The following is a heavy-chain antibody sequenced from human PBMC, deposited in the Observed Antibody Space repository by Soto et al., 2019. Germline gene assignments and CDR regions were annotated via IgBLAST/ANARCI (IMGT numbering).Heavy chain of an antibody. J-gene: IGHJ5*02. CDR1: GGSISSGDYY. CDR3: ARERPDGARLDP. Sequence: QVQLQESGPGLVKPSQTLSLTCTVSGGSISSGDYYWSWIRQPPGKGLEWIGYIYHSGNTYYNPSLXSXVTRSVDTSKNQFSLKLSSVTAADTAVYYCARERPDGARLDPWGQGTLVTVSS. V-gene: IGHV4-30-4*01. CDR2: IYHSGNT. D-gene: IGHD6-6*01.